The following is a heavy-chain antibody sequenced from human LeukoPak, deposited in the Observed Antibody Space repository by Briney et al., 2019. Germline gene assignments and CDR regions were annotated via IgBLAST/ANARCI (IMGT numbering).Heavy chain of an antibody. J-gene: IGHJ6*03. CDR2: INHSGST. D-gene: IGHD6-6*01. V-gene: IGHV4-34*01. CDR1: GGSFSGYY. Sequence: SETLSLTCAVYGGSFSGYYWSWIRQPPGRGLEWIGKINHSGSTNYNPSLKSRVTISVDTSKNQFSLKLSSVTAADTAVYYCAREVAARPPYYYYYMDVWGKGTTVTVSS. CDR3: AREVAARPPYYYYYMDV.